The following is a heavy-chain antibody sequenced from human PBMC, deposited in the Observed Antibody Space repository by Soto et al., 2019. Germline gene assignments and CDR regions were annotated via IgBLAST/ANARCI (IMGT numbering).Heavy chain of an antibody. Sequence: GGSLRLSCAASGFTFSSYAMSWVRQAPGKGLEWVSAISGSGGSTYYADSVKGRFTISRDNSKNTLYLQMNSLRAEDTDVYYCARAMIVVVIKKGHWYFDLWGRGTLVTVSS. CDR1: GFTFSSYA. CDR2: ISGSGGST. CDR3: ARAMIVVVIKKGHWYFDL. J-gene: IGHJ2*01. D-gene: IGHD3-22*01. V-gene: IGHV3-23*01.